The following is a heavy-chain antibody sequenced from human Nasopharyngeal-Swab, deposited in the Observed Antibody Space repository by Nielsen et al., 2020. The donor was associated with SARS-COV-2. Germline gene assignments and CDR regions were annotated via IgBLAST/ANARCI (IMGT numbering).Heavy chain of an antibody. CDR3: ARAGELPTPFDY. V-gene: IGHV3-53*01. D-gene: IGHD1-26*01. CDR1: GFSVSTKY. Sequence: GESLKISCAASGFSVSTKYMSWVRQAPGKGLEWVSVIYSGGSTYYADSVKGRFTISRDNAKNSLYLQMNSLRAEDTAVYYCARAGELPTPFDYWGQGTLVTVSS. CDR2: IYSGGST. J-gene: IGHJ4*02.